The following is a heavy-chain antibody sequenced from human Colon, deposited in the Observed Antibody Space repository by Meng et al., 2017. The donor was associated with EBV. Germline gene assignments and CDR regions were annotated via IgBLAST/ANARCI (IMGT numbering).Heavy chain of an antibody. Sequence: GLLQASGPGLVEPPQTLSLPWTVTGGSMSSGNYYWSLIRQTPGKGLEWIGYMHHSGSAYYNPSLKSRVSISVDTSKNQFSLNLNSMTAADTAVYYCASFDHIPRRNYFDYWGQGTLVTVSS. D-gene: IGHD2-21*01. CDR1: GGSMSSGNYY. CDR3: ASFDHIPRRNYFDY. J-gene: IGHJ4*02. V-gene: IGHV4-30-4*01. CDR2: MHHSGSA.